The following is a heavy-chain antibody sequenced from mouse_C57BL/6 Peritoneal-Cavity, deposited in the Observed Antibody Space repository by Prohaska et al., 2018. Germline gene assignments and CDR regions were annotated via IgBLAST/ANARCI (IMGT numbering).Heavy chain of an antibody. J-gene: IGHJ1*03. CDR1: GFSLTSYG. CDR2: IWSDGST. Sequence: LVAPSQSLSITCTVSGFSLTSYGVHWVRQPPGKGLEWLVVIWSDGSTTYNSALKSRLSISKDNSKSQVFLKMNSLQTDVTAMYYCARDYYGSSYGYFDVWGTGTTVTVSS. D-gene: IGHD1-1*01. CDR3: ARDYYGSSYGYFDV. V-gene: IGHV2-6*03.